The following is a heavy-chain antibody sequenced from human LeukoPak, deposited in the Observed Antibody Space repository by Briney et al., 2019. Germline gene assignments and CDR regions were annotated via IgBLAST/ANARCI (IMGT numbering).Heavy chain of an antibody. CDR1: GFTFSSYS. CDR2: ISSSSYI. V-gene: IGHV3-21*01. J-gene: IGHJ1*01. D-gene: IGHD3-22*01. Sequence: PGGSLRLSCAASGFTFSSYSMNWVRQAPGKGLEWVSSISSSSYIYYADSVKGRFTISRDNAKNSLYLQMNSLRAEDTAVYYCARADYYDSSGYYYVPEYFQHWGQGTLVTVSS. CDR3: ARADYYDSSGYYYVPEYFQH.